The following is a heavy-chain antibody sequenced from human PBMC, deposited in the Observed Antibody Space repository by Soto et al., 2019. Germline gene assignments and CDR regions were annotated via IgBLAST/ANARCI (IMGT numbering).Heavy chain of an antibody. CDR2: IYYSGST. Sequence: SETLSLTCTVSGGSISSYYWSWIRQPPGKGLEWIGYIYYSGSTNYNPSLKSRVTISVDTSKNQFSLKLSSVTAADTAVYYCARDNTAYYYGSGSHYYMDVWGKGTTVTVSS. D-gene: IGHD3-10*01. CDR3: ARDNTAYYYGSGSHYYMDV. V-gene: IGHV4-59*01. J-gene: IGHJ6*03. CDR1: GGSISSYY.